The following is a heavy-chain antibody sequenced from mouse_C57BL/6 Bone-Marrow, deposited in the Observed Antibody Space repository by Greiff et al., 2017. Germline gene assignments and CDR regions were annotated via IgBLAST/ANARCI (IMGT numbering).Heavy chain of an antibody. J-gene: IGHJ1*03. V-gene: IGHV14-3*01. CDR1: GFNIKDTY. CDR2: IDPANGNT. D-gene: IGHD1-1*01. Sequence: VQLQQSVAELVRPGASVKLSCTASGFNIKDTYMHWVKQRPEHGLEWIGRIDPANGNTKYDQKFQGKATITADTSSNTAYMQLSSLTSEDTAIYYCASYGSSYMGDFDVWGTGTTVTVAA. CDR3: ASYGSSYMGDFDV.